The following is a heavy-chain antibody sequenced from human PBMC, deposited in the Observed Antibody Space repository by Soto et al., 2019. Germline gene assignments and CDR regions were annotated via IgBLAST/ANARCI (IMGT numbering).Heavy chain of an antibody. CDR2: INPSGGST. J-gene: IGHJ4*02. CDR3: AREEAIRGYSSARNYFDY. V-gene: IGHV1-46*01. D-gene: IGHD6-19*01. Sequence: QVQLVQSGAEVKKPGASVKVSCKASGYTFTSYYMHWVRQAPGQGLEWMGIINPSGGSTSYAQKFQGRVTMTRDTATSTVYRELSSLRSEDTAVYYCAREEAIRGYSSARNYFDYWGQGTLVTVSS. CDR1: GYTFTSYY.